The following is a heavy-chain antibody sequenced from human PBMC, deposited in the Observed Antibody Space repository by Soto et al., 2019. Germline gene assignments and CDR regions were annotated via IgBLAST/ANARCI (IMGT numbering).Heavy chain of an antibody. J-gene: IGHJ5*02. CDR3: ARTGLLPRFDP. Sequence: QVQLQESGPGLVKPSETLSLTCTVSGGSVSSGSYYWSWIRQPPGKGLEWIGYIYYSGSTNHNPSLKSRVTISVDTSKNQFSLKLSSVTAADTAVYYCARTGLLPRFDPWGQGTLVTVSS. CDR1: GGSVSSGSYY. CDR2: IYYSGST. D-gene: IGHD2-15*01. V-gene: IGHV4-61*01.